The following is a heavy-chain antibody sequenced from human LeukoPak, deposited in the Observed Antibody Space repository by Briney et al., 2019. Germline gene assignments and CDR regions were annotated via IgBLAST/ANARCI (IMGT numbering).Heavy chain of an antibody. J-gene: IGHJ6*04. CDR1: GFTVSSNY. V-gene: IGHV3-53*01. Sequence: GGSLRLSCAASGFTVSSNYMSWVRQAPGKGLEWVSVIYSGGSTYYADSVKGRFTISRDNSKNTLYLQMNSLRAEDTAVYYCARGVSSLWLGELPPPHYYYYGMDVWGKGTTVTVSS. CDR3: ARGVSSLWLGELPPPHYYYYGMDV. CDR2: IYSGGST. D-gene: IGHD3-10*01.